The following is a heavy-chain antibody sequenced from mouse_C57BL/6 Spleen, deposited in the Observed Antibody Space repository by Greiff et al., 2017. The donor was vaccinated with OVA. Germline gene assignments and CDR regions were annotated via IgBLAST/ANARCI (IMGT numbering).Heavy chain of an antibody. CDR2: IDPEGGDT. J-gene: IGHJ2*01. D-gene: IGHD2-2*01. CDR1: GFNIKDYY. Sequence: VQLKESGAELVRPGASVKLSCTASGFNIKDYYMHWVKQRPEQGLEWIGRIDPEGGDTEYAPKFQGKATMTADTSSNTAYLQLSSLTSEDTAVYYCTTMVTTEYYFDYWGQGTTLTVSS. CDR3: TTMVTTEYYFDY. V-gene: IGHV14-1*01.